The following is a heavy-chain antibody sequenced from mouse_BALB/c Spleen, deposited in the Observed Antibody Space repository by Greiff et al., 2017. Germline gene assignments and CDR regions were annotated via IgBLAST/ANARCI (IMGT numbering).Heavy chain of an antibody. V-gene: IGHV1S81*02. CDR2: INPSNGGT. Sequence: VQLQQSGAELVKPGASVKLSCKASGYTFTSYYMYWVKQRPGQGLEWIGEINPSNGGTNFNEKFKSKATLTVDKSSSTAYMQLSSLTSEDSAVYYCTRWHYAMDYWGQGTSVTVSS. J-gene: IGHJ4*01. CDR3: TRWHYAMDY. CDR1: GYTFTSYY.